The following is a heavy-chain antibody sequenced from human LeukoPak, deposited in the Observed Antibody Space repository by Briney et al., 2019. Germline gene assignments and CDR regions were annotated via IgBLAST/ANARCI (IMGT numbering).Heavy chain of an antibody. Sequence: GGSLRLSCAASGFTFSNYWMIWVRQVPGKGLEWVGNIKQDGSEKRYADSVRGRFSISRDNAQTSLHLQMNSLRAEDTAVYYCARASDPWLQLTWGQGTLVTVSS. D-gene: IGHD5-24*01. J-gene: IGHJ5*02. V-gene: IGHV3-7*05. CDR1: GFTFSNYW. CDR2: IKQDGSEK. CDR3: ARASDPWLQLT.